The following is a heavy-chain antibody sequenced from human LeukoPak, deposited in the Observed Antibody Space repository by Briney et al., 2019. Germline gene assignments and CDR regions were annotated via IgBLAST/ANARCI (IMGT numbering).Heavy chain of an antibody. CDR3: ARESRGGWESYFDY. J-gene: IGHJ4*02. V-gene: IGHV4-59*01. D-gene: IGHD6-19*01. CDR1: DGSISSYY. CDR2: IYYSGST. Sequence: SETLSLTCTVSDGSISSYYWSWIRQPPGKGLEWIGYIYYSGSTNYNPSLKSRVTISVDTSKNQFSLKLSSVTAADTAVYYCARESRGGWESYFDYWGQGTLVTVSS.